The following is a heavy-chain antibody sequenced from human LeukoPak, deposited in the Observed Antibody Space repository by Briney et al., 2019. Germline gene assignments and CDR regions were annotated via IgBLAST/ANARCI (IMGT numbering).Heavy chain of an antibody. J-gene: IGHJ3*02. CDR3: ARGFYIAKNAGVFDM. D-gene: IGHD1-1*01. Sequence: SETLSLTCAVYGGSFSGYYWSWIRQPPGKGLEWIGRIYTSGTTNYNPSLKSRVTISQDTSKNQFSLKLSSVTAADTAVYYCARGFYIAKNAGVFDMWGQGTMVTVSS. V-gene: IGHV4-59*10. CDR2: IYTSGTT. CDR1: GGSFSGYY.